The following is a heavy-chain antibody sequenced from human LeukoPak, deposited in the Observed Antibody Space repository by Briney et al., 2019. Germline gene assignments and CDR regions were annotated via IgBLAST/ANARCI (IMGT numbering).Heavy chain of an antibody. CDR1: GFTLSSCA. J-gene: IGHJ6*03. CDR3: AKCPETVGDYYYYYMDV. CDR2: SRDDGT. Sequence: PGGSLRLSCATSGFTLSSCAMSWVRQAPARVLEWVSASRDDGTWYADSVKGRFTISRDSSTNTVYMQMNSLRADDTALYYCAKCPETVGDYYYYYMDVWGKGITVTVSS. V-gene: IGHV3-23*01. D-gene: IGHD1-14*01.